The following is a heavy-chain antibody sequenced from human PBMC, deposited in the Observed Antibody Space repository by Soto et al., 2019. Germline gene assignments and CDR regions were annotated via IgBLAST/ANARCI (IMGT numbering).Heavy chain of an antibody. V-gene: IGHV1-2*02. CDR3: ARAVLGYCGGSSCYWDY. CDR2: IKSNSGGT. Sequence: QVQLVQSGADLKKPGASVKVSCKASGYTFTDYYMHWVRRAPGQGLEWMGWIKSNSGGTNYAQKFQGRVTMTRDTSIRTAYMELTRLASDDTAVYYCARAVLGYCGGSSCYWDYWGQGSHVTVSS. J-gene: IGHJ4*02. CDR1: GYTFTDYY. D-gene: IGHD2-15*01.